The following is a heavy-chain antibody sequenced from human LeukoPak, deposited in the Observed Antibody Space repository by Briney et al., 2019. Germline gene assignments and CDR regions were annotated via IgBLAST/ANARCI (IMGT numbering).Heavy chain of an antibody. Sequence: ASVKVSCKASGYTFTSYGISWVRQAPGQGLEWMGWISTYNGNTNYAQKLQGRVTMTTDTSRSTAYMELRSLRSDDTAVYYCARDRTVGDYGSGSPLGYWGQGTLVTVSS. J-gene: IGHJ4*02. D-gene: IGHD3-10*01. CDR1: GYTFTSYG. CDR2: ISTYNGNT. V-gene: IGHV1-18*01. CDR3: ARDRTVGDYGSGSPLGY.